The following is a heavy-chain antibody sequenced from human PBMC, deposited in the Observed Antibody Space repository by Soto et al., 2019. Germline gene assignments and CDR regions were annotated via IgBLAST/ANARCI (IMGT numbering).Heavy chain of an antibody. D-gene: IGHD2-2*01. V-gene: IGHV2-5*02. Sequence: GSGPTLVNPTQTLTLTCTFSGFSLSSIGVGVGWIRQPPGKALEWLALIYGDDGERYTPSLKTRLTISKDTSKNLVVLTMTNMDPVDTATYYCARSVAYHFDFWGPGTVVTVSS. CDR3: ARSVAYHFDF. CDR1: GFSLSSIGVG. J-gene: IGHJ4*02. CDR2: IYGDDGE.